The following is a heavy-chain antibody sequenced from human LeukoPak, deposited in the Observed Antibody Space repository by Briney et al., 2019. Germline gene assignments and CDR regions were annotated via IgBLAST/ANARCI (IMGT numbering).Heavy chain of an antibody. CDR1: GFTFSSYW. CDR3: ARDDAGYSYDPRGWFDP. CDR2: INSDGRST. J-gene: IGHJ5*02. D-gene: IGHD5-18*01. V-gene: IGHV3-74*01. Sequence: GGSLRLSCAASGFTFSSYWMHWVRQAPGKGLVWVSRINSDGRSTSHADSVTGRFTISRDNAKSTLYLQMNSLRAEDTAVYYCARDDAGYSYDPRGWFDPWGQGTLVTVSS.